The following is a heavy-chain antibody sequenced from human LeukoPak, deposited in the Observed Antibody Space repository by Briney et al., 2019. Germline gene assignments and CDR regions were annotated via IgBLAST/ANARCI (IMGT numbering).Heavy chain of an antibody. D-gene: IGHD3-22*01. J-gene: IGHJ4*02. CDR3: ARGHYYDSSGYDY. Sequence: GGSLRLSCAASGFTCSSYEMMWVRQAPGKGLEWISYISSSGSTIYSADSVKGRFTISRDNPKNSLYLQMNSLRAEDTAVYYCARGHYYDSSGYDYWGQGTLVTVSS. CDR2: ISSSGSTI. V-gene: IGHV3-48*03. CDR1: GFTCSSYE.